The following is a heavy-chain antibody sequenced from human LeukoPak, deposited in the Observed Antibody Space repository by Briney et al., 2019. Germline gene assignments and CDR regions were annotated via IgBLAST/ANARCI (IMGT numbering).Heavy chain of an antibody. Sequence: SETLSLTCTVSGGSISSGGYYWSWIRQPPGKGLEWIGYIYHSGSTYYNPSLKSRVTISVDTSKNQFSLKLSSVTAADTAVYYCARKSYDSSGYYVYFDYWGQGTLVTVSS. CDR1: GGSISSGGYY. CDR2: IYHSGST. CDR3: ARKSYDSSGYYVYFDY. J-gene: IGHJ4*02. D-gene: IGHD3-22*01. V-gene: IGHV4-30-2*01.